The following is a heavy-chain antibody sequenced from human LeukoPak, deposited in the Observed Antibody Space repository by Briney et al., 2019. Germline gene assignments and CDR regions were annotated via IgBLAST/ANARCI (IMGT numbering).Heavy chain of an antibody. CDR3: AREATYFIQLNDAFDI. J-gene: IGHJ3*02. D-gene: IGHD1-1*01. CDR2: ISSSGSTI. Sequence: PGGSLRLSCAASGFTFSSYEMNWVRQAPGKGLEWVSYISSSGSTIYYADSVKGRFTISRDNAKNSLYLQMNSLRAEDTAVYYCAREATYFIQLNDAFDIWGQGTMVTVSS. CDR1: GFTFSSYE. V-gene: IGHV3-48*03.